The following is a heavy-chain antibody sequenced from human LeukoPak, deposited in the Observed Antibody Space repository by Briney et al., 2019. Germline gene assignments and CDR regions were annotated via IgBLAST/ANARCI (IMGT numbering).Heavy chain of an antibody. Sequence: PGGSLRLSCAASGFTFCSYAMTWVRQAPGKGLEWVAKISQDGSEKYYVDSVKGRFTISRDSGKNSLYLQMNSLRVEDTAVYYCARAVGSSGCDYWGQGTLVTVSS. CDR2: ISQDGSEK. V-gene: IGHV3-7*01. CDR1: GFTFCSYA. CDR3: ARAVGSSGCDY. D-gene: IGHD3-22*01. J-gene: IGHJ4*02.